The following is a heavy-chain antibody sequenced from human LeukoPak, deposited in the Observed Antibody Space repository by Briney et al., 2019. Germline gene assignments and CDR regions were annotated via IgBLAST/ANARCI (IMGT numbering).Heavy chain of an antibody. CDR2: ISGSGRTT. CDR3: AKRLWESKGLDPFDI. V-gene: IGHV3-23*01. J-gene: IGHJ3*02. D-gene: IGHD5-18*01. CDR1: GFTFNTYA. Sequence: GGSLRLSCTGSGFTFNTYAMSWVRQAPGKGLEWVSVISGSGRTTYYADSVKGRFTISRDNSKNTLYLQMNSLRADDTALYYCAKRLWESKGLDPFDIWGQGTMVTVSS.